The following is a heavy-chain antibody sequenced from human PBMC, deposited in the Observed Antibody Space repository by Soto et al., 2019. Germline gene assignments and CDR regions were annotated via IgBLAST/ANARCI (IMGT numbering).Heavy chain of an antibody. CDR2: VSPYNGHT. V-gene: IGHV1-18*01. D-gene: IGHD5-18*01. J-gene: IGHJ6*02. CDR3: ARDLTIDPATHPRLENYGRDG. Sequence: QVQLVQSAAEVKKPGASVKVSCKASGYSFTSYGISWVRRAPGQVLEWMGWVSPYNGHTQFAQRFQGRVTMTTDTATKTGYMELRNQRSDDTAHYYWARDLTIDPATHPRLENYGRDGWGQGTTGIVSS. CDR1: GYSFTSYG.